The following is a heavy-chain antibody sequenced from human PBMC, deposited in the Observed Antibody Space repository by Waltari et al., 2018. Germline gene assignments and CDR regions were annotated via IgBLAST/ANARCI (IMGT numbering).Heavy chain of an antibody. V-gene: IGHV4-34*01. J-gene: IGHJ6*03. CDR3: ARGRYCSGGSCYYHYYYYMDV. CDR2: INHSGST. Sequence: QVQLQQWGAGLLKPSETLSLTCAVYGGSFSGYYWSWIRQTPGKGLEWIGEINHSGSTNYNPSLKSRVTISVDTSKNQFSLKLSSVTAADTAVYYCARGRYCSGGSCYYHYYYYMDVWGKGTTVTVSS. CDR1: GGSFSGYY. D-gene: IGHD2-15*01.